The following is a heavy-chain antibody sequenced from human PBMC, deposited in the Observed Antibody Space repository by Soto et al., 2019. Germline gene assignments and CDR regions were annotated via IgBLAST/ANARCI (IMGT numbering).Heavy chain of an antibody. Sequence: PXGSLSLSCSASGFTFSSYALSWVRQAPGKGLEWVSAISGSGGSTYYADSVKGRVTISRDNSKNTLYLQMNSLRAEDTAVYYCAKTPMMYVPIDSWGQGNLVTVSS. CDR1: GFTFSSYA. V-gene: IGHV3-23*01. CDR2: ISGSGGST. J-gene: IGHJ4*02. CDR3: AKTPMMYVPIDS. D-gene: IGHD3-22*01.